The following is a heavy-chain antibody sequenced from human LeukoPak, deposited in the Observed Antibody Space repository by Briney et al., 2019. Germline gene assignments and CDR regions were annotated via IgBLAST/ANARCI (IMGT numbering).Heavy chain of an antibody. CDR2: IIPIFGTA. CDR1: GGTFSSYA. Sequence: SVKVSCKASGGTFSSYAISWVRQAPGQGLEWMGRIIPIFGTANYEQKFQGRVTITTDESTSTAYMELSSLRSEDTAVYYCAREISSSWYNLPYNWFDPWGQGTLVTVSS. V-gene: IGHV1-69*05. D-gene: IGHD6-13*01. CDR3: AREISSSWYNLPYNWFDP. J-gene: IGHJ5*02.